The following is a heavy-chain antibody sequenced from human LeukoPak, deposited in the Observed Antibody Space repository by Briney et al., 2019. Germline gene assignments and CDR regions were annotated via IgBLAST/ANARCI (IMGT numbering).Heavy chain of an antibody. CDR3: ARGARYSSGWYVVDY. D-gene: IGHD6-19*01. CDR2: INSDGSST. J-gene: IGHJ4*02. V-gene: IGHV3-74*01. CDR1: GFTFSSYW. Sequence: QPGGSLRLSCAASGFTFSSYWMHWVRQAPGKGLVWVSRINSDGSSTSYADSVKGRFTISRDNAKNTLYLQMNSLRAEDTAVYYCARGARYSSGWYVVDYWGQGTLVTVSS.